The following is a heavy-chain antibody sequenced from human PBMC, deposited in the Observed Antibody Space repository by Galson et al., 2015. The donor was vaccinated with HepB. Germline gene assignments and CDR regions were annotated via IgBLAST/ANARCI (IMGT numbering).Heavy chain of an antibody. V-gene: IGHV3-9*01. CDR1: GFTFDDYA. CDR2: ISWNSGSI. Sequence: SLRLSCAASGFTFDDYAMHWVRQAPGKGLEWVSGISWNSGSIGYADSVKGRFTISRDNAKNSLYLQVNSLRAEDTALYYCAKSGYCSGGSCDAFDIWGQGTMVTVSS. D-gene: IGHD2-15*01. J-gene: IGHJ3*02. CDR3: AKSGYCSGGSCDAFDI.